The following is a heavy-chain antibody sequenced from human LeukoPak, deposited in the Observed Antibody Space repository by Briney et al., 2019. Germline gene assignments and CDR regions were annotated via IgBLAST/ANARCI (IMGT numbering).Heavy chain of an antibody. CDR3: ARVDPNYYDGHDLEKGDY. CDR2: IYYSGST. CDR1: GGSISSGDYY. D-gene: IGHD3-22*01. Sequence: PSETLSLTCTVSGGSISSGDYYWSWIRQPPGKGLEWIGYIYYSGSTYYNPSLKSRVTISVDTSKNQFSLKLSSVTAADTAVYYCARVDPNYYDGHDLEKGDYWGQGTLVTVSS. V-gene: IGHV4-30-4*01. J-gene: IGHJ4*02.